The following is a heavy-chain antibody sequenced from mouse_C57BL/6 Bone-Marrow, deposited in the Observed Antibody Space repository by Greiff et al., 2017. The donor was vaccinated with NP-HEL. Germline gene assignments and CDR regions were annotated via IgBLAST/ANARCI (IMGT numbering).Heavy chain of an antibody. CDR2: IYPRDGST. Sequence: QVQLKQSGPELVKPGASVKLSCKASGYTFTSYDINWVKQRPGQGLEWIGWIYPRDGSTKYNEKFKGKATLTVDTSSSTAYMELHSLTSEDSAVYFCARGNITTDVWYFDVWGTGTTVTVSS. J-gene: IGHJ1*03. V-gene: IGHV1-85*01. CDR1: GYTFTSYD. CDR3: ARGNITTDVWYFDV. D-gene: IGHD1-1*01.